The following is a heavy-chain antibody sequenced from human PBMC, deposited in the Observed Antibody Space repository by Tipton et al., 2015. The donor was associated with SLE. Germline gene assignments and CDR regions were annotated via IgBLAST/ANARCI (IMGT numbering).Heavy chain of an antibody. CDR3: ARKASCTRSSCSGFDP. J-gene: IGHJ5*02. Sequence: TLSLTCSVSGVSISTSRYYWGWLRQSPGQGLEWVGSLYAGGGTYFHPSLKSRASISADASKNQFSLKLTSVTAADTAVYCCARKASCTRSSCSGFDPWGQGTLVTVSS. CDR1: GVSISTSRYY. D-gene: IGHD2-2*01. CDR2: LYAGGGT. V-gene: IGHV4-39*01.